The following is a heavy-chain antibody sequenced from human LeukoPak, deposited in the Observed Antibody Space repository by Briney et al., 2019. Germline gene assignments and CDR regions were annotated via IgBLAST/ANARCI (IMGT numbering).Heavy chain of an antibody. CDR2: IFYSGST. Sequence: SETLSLTCTVSSGSIGTSNYYWGWVRQPPGKALEWIGNIFYSGSTYYSPSLKSRVTISLDTSRNQFSLKLSSVTAADTAVYYCAKWTEGGAFDSWGQGTMLIVSS. V-gene: IGHV4-39*07. CDR3: AKWTEGGAFDS. D-gene: IGHD1-26*01. CDR1: SGSIGTSNYY. J-gene: IGHJ3*01.